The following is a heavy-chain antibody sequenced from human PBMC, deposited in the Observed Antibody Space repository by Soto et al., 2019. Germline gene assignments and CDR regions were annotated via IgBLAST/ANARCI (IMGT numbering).Heavy chain of an antibody. V-gene: IGHV3-23*01. CDR2: ISTSGGST. J-gene: IGHJ6*02. CDR1: GFTFTSYA. D-gene: IGHD5-12*01. Sequence: PGGSLRLSCAASGFTFTSYAMSWVRQAPGKGLEWVSVISTSGGSTYYADSVKGRFTISRDNSKNTLYLQMNSLRAEDTAVYYCTKDVRLGYSDGSGYYYGMDVWGQGTTVTVSS. CDR3: TKDVRLGYSDGSGYYYGMDV.